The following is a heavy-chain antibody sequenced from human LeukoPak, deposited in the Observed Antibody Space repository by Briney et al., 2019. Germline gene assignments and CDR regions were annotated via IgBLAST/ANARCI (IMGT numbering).Heavy chain of an antibody. CDR2: IKQDGSEK. Sequence: GGSLRLSCAASGFTFSTCWMSWVRQAPGKGLELVANIKQDGSEKYYVDSVKGRFTISRDNAKNSLYLQVNSLRAEDTAVYYCARNQRRLDYWGQGTLVTVSS. V-gene: IGHV3-7*01. CDR1: GFTFSTCW. D-gene: IGHD1-14*01. CDR3: ARNQRRLDY. J-gene: IGHJ4*02.